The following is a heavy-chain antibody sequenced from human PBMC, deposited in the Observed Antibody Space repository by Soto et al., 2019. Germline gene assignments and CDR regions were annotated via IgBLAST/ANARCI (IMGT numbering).Heavy chain of an antibody. Sequence: SETLSLTCTVSGGSISSSSYYWGWIRQPPGKGLEWIGSIYYSGSTYYNPSLKSRLTMSVDTSKNQFSLNLTSVTAADTAVYYCARFGSIAVTRFDYWGQGVLVT. CDR2: IYYSGST. J-gene: IGHJ4*02. V-gene: IGHV4-39*07. CDR1: GGSISSSSYY. CDR3: ARFGSIAVTRFDY. D-gene: IGHD6-19*01.